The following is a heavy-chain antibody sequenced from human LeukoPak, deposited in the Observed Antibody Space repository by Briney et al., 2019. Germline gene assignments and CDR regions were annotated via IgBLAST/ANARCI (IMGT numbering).Heavy chain of an antibody. Sequence: SETRSLTCTESGGSISSVDYYWNWIRQPAGRGLEWIGRIYITGNTMYNPSLESRVRMSIDTSKNQVTLTVKSVIAADTAVYYCARGGTLFTFFDSWGQGTLVTVSS. CDR1: GGSISSVDYY. V-gene: IGHV4-61*02. J-gene: IGHJ4*02. CDR3: ARGGTLFTFFDS. CDR2: IYITGNT.